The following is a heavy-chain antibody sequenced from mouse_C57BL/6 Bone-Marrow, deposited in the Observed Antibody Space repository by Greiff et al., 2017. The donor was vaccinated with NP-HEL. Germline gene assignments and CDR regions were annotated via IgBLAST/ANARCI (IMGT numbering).Heavy chain of an antibody. CDR2: IYPRDGST. Sequence: QVQLQRSGPELVKPGASVKLSCKASGYTFTSYDINWVKQRPGQGLEWIGWIYPRDGSTKYNEKFKGKATLTVDTSSSTAYMELHSLTSEDSAVYFCARSDWFAWFAYWGQGTLVTVSA. CDR3: ARSDWFAWFAY. J-gene: IGHJ3*01. CDR1: GYTFTSYD. V-gene: IGHV1-85*01. D-gene: IGHD2-2*01.